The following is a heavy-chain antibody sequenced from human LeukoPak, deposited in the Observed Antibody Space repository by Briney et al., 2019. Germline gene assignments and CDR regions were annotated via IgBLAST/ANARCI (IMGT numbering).Heavy chain of an antibody. J-gene: IGHJ6*03. V-gene: IGHV1-18*01. Sequence: ASVKVPCKASGYTFTSYGISWVRQAPGQGLEWMGWISAYNGNTNYAQKLQGRVTITADKSTSTAYMELSSLRSEDTAVYYCARGSDYYDSMDVWGKGTTVTVSS. CDR1: GYTFTSYG. CDR2: ISAYNGNT. D-gene: IGHD3-22*01. CDR3: ARGSDYYDSMDV.